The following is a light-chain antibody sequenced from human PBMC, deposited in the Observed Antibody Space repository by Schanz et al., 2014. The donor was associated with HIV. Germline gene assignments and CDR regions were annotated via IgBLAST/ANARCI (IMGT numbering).Light chain of an antibody. Sequence: QSVLTQPPSVSAAPGQKVTISCSGSTSNIGNNYVSWYQHLPGTAPKLLIYGNNNRPSGVPDRFSGSKSGTSASLAISGLRSEDEADYYCAAWDGSLSGWMFGGGTKVTVL. CDR2: GNN. CDR1: TSNIGNNY. CDR3: AAWDGSLSGWM. V-gene: IGLV1-47*02. J-gene: IGLJ3*02.